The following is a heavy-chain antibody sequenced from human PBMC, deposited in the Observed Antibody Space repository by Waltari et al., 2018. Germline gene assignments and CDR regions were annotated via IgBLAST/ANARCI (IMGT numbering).Heavy chain of an antibody. V-gene: IGHV3-74*01. D-gene: IGHD6-19*01. CDR1: GFTFSRYW. CDR3: ARVATKTYSSPVPGRPYYYGMDV. Sequence: EEQLVESGGGLAQPGESLRLSCAASGFTFSRYWMDWVRQAHGQGLVWVSRINSDGSSTTYADSVKGRFTISRDNAKNTLYVQMNRLRAEDTAVYYCARVATKTYSSPVPGRPYYYGMDVWGQGTTVTVSS. CDR2: INSDGSST. J-gene: IGHJ6*02.